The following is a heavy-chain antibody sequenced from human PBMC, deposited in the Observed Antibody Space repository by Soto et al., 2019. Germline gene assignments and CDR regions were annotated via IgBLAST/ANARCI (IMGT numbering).Heavy chain of an antibody. CDR2: ISAYNGNT. CDR1: GYTFTSYG. J-gene: IGHJ5*02. CDR3: ASVGIPDPDEDIVATIFWFDP. Sequence: GASVKVSCKASGYTFTSYGISWVRQAPGQGLEWMGWISAYNGNTNYAQKLQGRVTMTTATSTSTAYMELRSLSSDDTAVYYCASVGIPDPDEDIVATIFWFDPWGQGTLVTVSS. D-gene: IGHD5-12*01. V-gene: IGHV1-18*01.